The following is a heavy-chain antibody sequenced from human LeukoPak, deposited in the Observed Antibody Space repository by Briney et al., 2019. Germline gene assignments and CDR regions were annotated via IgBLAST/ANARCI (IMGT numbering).Heavy chain of an antibody. CDR3: ARLKQAVAVDY. CDR2: IYYSGST. CDR1: GGSISSSSYY. V-gene: IGHV4-39*01. J-gene: IGHJ4*02. D-gene: IGHD6-19*01. Sequence: SETLSLTCTVSGGSISSSSYYWGWIRQPPGKGLEWIGSIYYSGSTYYNPSLKSRVTISVDTSKNQFSLKLSSVTAADTAVYYCARLKQAVAVDYWGQGTLVTVSS.